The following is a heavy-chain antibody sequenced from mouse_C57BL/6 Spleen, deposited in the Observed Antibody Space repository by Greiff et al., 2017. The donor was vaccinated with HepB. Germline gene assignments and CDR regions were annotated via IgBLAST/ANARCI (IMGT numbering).Heavy chain of an antibody. V-gene: IGHV14-4*01. CDR2: IDPENGDT. CDR1: GFNIKDDY. CDR3: TYYYGSSYYVDY. D-gene: IGHD1-1*01. J-gene: IGHJ2*01. Sequence: EVQLQQSGAELVRPGASVKLSCTASGFNIKDDYMHWVKQRPEQGLEWIGWIDPENGDTEYASKFQGKATITADTSSNTAYLQISSLTSADTAVYYCTYYYGSSYYVDYWGQGTTLTVSS.